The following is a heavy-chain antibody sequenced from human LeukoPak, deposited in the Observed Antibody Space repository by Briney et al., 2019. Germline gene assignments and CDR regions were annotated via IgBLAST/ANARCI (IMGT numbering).Heavy chain of an antibody. CDR2: IYYSGRT. CDR3: ARFWYYYYYMDV. V-gene: IGHV4-59*08. J-gene: IGHJ6*03. Sequence: ESLSLTCTVSGGYISSYYWSWIRQPPGKGLEWIGYIYYSGRTNYNPTLKGRVTISVDTSKNQFSLKLSSVTAADTAVYYCARFWYYYYYMDVWGKGTTVPVSS. CDR1: GGYISSYY. D-gene: IGHD3-3*01.